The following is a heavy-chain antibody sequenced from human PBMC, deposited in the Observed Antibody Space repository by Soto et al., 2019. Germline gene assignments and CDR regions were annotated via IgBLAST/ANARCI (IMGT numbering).Heavy chain of an antibody. CDR1: GGSISSSNW. J-gene: IGHJ5*02. V-gene: IGHV4-4*02. D-gene: IGHD3-3*01. CDR2: IYHSGST. CDR3: ARGAKYDFWSGYYMRWFDP. Sequence: QVQLQESGPGLVKPSGTLSLTCAVSGGSISSSNWWSWVRQPPGKGLEWIGEIYHSGSTNYNPSLKSRVTISLDKSKNQFSLKLSSVTAADTAVYYCARGAKYDFWSGYYMRWFDPWGQGTLVTVSS.